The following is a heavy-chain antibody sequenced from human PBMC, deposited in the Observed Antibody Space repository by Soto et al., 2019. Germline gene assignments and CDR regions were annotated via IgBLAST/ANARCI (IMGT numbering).Heavy chain of an antibody. CDR2: VNPILSMS. CDR1: GDTFNFYS. Sequence: QVQLVQSGAEVQSAGSSVKVSCKASGDTFNFYSINWVRQAPGLGLEWVGRVNPILSMSNYAQRFQGRVTMTADKSTGTAYMELRSLRSEDTAIYYCASNYGSGYRAFASWGQGALVTVSS. D-gene: IGHD3-10*01. CDR3: ASNYGSGYRAFAS. V-gene: IGHV1-69*02. J-gene: IGHJ4*02.